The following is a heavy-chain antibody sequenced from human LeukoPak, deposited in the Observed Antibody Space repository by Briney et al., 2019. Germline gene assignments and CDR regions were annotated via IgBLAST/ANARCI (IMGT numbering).Heavy chain of an antibody. D-gene: IGHD3-10*01. CDR3: ARSGHGSGSYWVVNY. Sequence: GASVKVSCKASGYTFTSYYMHWVRQAPGQGLEWMGWMNPNSGNTGYAQKFQGRVTMTRNTSISTAYMELSSLRSEDTAVYYCARSGHGSGSYWVVNYWGQGTLVTVSS. J-gene: IGHJ4*02. V-gene: IGHV1-8*02. CDR2: MNPNSGNT. CDR1: GYTFTSYY.